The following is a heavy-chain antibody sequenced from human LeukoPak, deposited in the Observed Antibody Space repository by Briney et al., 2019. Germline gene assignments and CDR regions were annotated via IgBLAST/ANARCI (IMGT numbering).Heavy chain of an antibody. J-gene: IGHJ3*02. V-gene: IGHV4-4*02. CDR3: AREPFRFGSAKRAFDI. CDR2: IYHSGST. CDR1: GGSISSSNW. D-gene: IGHD3-10*01. Sequence: SETLSLTCAVSGGSISSSNWWSWVRQPPGKGLEWIGEIYHSGSTNYNPSLKSRVTISVDKSKNQFSLKLSSMTAADTAVYYCAREPFRFGSAKRAFDIWGQGAMVTVSS.